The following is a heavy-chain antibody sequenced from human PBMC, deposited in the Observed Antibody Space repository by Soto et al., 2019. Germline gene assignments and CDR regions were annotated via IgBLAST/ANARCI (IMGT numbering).Heavy chain of an antibody. CDR2: IWYDGSNK. CDR3: ARDWRMTTVLGNYYDSSGYYLY. Sequence: GGSLRLSCAASGFTFSSYGMHWVRQAPGKGLEWVAVIWYDGSNKYYADSVKGRFTISRDNSKNTLYLQMNSLRAEDTAVYYCARDWRMTTVLGNYYDSSGYYLYWGQGTLVTVSS. J-gene: IGHJ4*02. D-gene: IGHD3-22*01. V-gene: IGHV3-33*01. CDR1: GFTFSSYG.